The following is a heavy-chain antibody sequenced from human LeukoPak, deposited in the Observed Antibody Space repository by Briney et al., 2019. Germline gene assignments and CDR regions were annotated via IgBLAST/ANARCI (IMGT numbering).Heavy chain of an antibody. CDR2: ISGSGGST. V-gene: IGHV3-23*01. J-gene: IGHJ4*02. Sequence: GGSLRLSCAASGFTSSSYSMNWVRQAPGKGLEWVSAISGSGGSTYYADSVKGRFTISRDNSKNTLYLQMNSLRAEDTAVYYCAKEGTMVRGVILYFDYWGQGTLVTVSS. CDR3: AKEGTMVRGVILYFDY. CDR1: GFTSSSYS. D-gene: IGHD3-10*01.